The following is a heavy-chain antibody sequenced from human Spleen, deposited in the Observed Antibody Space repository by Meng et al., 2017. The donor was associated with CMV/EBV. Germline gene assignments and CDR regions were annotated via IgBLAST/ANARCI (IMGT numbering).Heavy chain of an antibody. CDR2: IYSGGST. V-gene: IGHV3-53*01. CDR1: GFTVSSDY. CDR3: ARGNWDYGNWYFDL. D-gene: IGHD1-7*01. J-gene: IGHJ2*01. Sequence: GESLKISCAASGFTVSSDYMSWVRQAPGKGLEWVSSIYSGGSTFYADSVKGRFTIARDSSKRTLYLQMNSLRGEDTALYYCARGNWDYGNWYFDLWGRGTLVTGSS.